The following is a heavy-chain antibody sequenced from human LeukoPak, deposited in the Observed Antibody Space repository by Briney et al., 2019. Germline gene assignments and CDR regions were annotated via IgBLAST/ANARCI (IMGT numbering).Heavy chain of an antibody. CDR2: ISGSGGST. J-gene: IGHJ4*02. D-gene: IGHD3-3*01. CDR1: GFTFSSYA. V-gene: IGHV3-23*01. CDR3: AKDKGHYDFWSGYPYYFDY. Sequence: QSGASLRLSCAASGFTFSSYAMSWVRQAPGKGLEWVSAISGSGGSTYYADSVKGRFTISRDNSKNTLYLQMNSLRAEDTAVYYCAKDKGHYDFWSGYPYYFDYWGQGTLVTVSS.